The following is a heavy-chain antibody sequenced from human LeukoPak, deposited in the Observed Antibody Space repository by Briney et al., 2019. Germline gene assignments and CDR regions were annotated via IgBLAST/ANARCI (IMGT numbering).Heavy chain of an antibody. Sequence: GGSLRLSCAASGFTFGNYGMHWVRQAPGKGLEWVALIYYDGSNNYYADSVKGRFTISRDNSKNTVYLQMYSLRAEDTAVYYCASVDLHATGAWVDYWGQGTLVTVSS. CDR3: ASVDLHATGAWVDY. CDR1: GFTFGNYG. D-gene: IGHD5-12*01. J-gene: IGHJ4*02. CDR2: IYYDGSNN. V-gene: IGHV3-33*01.